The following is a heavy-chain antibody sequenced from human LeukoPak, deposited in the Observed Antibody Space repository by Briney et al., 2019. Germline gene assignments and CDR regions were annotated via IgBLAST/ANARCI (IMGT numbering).Heavy chain of an antibody. V-gene: IGHV3-23*01. CDR1: GFTFSSYA. CDR3: AKVSIVVVPAAISLPPYFDY. D-gene: IGHD2-2*02. CDR2: ITGSGGST. J-gene: IGHJ4*02. Sequence: GSLRLSCAASGFTFSSYAISWVRPAPGKGLEWVSAITGSGGSTYYADSAKGRFTISRDNSKNTLYLQMNSLRAEDTAVYYCAKVSIVVVPAAISLPPYFDYWGQGTLVTVSS.